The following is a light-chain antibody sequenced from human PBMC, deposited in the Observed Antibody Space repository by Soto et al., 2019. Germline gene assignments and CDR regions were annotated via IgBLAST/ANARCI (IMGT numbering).Light chain of an antibody. Sequence: EIVLTQSPVTLSLSPGDRATLSCRTSQSVTSRYLAWYQQRPGQAPRLLIYGASNRATGIPDRFSGSGSGTDFTLTISRLEPEDFAVYYCQQYDSSPPMYTFDQGTKLEIK. CDR2: GAS. V-gene: IGKV3-20*01. CDR3: QQYDSSPPMYT. J-gene: IGKJ2*01. CDR1: QSVTSRY.